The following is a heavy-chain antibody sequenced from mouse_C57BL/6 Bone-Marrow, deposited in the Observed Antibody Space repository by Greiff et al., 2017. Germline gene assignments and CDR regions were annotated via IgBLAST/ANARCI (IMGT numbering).Heavy chain of an antibody. V-gene: IGHV1-85*01. J-gene: IGHJ4*01. Sequence: VQLQQSGPELVKPGASVKLSCKASGYTFTSYDINWVKQRPGQGLEGIGWIYPRGGSTKYNEKFKGQASLTVDTYSSTAYMVLHSLTSEDSAVYFWARRDLCSNYDYAMDYWGQGTSVTVSS. D-gene: IGHD2-5*01. CDR2: IYPRGGST. CDR1: GYTFTSYD. CDR3: ARRDLCSNYDYAMDY.